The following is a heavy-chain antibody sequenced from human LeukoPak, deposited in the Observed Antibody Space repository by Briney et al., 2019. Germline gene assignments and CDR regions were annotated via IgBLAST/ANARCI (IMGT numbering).Heavy chain of an antibody. D-gene: IGHD3-3*01. CDR1: RFIFSSYW. V-gene: IGHV3-7*01. J-gene: IGHJ4*02. CDR3: ARHVRFEGVDY. CDR2: IKQDGSEK. Sequence: GGSLRLSCAASRFIFSSYWMSWVRQAPGKGLEWVANIKQDGSEKYYVDSVKGRFTISRDNAKNSLFLQMNSLRAEDTAVYHCARHVRFEGVDYWGQGTLVTVSS.